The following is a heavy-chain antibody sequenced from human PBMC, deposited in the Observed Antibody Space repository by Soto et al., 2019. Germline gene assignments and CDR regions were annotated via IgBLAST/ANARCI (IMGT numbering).Heavy chain of an antibody. D-gene: IGHD2-8*02. Sequence: GGTLRLSCAPSGFPFSDYYMSGIRKTPGKGLEWLSSTSPKSTYRNSADFVKVRFSICRENTKSLPVLQMNSLGVAYTAVYYCERGGGVGLFEPGAQGVLVTVSP. J-gene: IGHJ5*02. CDR1: GFPFSDYY. V-gene: IGHV3-11*06. CDR3: ERGGGVGLFEP. CDR2: TSPKSTYR.